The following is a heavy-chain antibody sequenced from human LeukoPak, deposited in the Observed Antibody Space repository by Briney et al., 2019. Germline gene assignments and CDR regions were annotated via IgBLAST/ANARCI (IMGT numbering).Heavy chain of an antibody. CDR2: IYYSGST. CDR3: ARHVERSSSWSATIWFDP. D-gene: IGHD6-13*01. CDR1: GGSISSSSYY. V-gene: IGHV4-39*01. Sequence: PSETLSLTCTVSGGSISSSSYYWGWIRQPPGKGLGWIGSIYYSGSTYYNPSLKSRVTISVDTSKNQFSLKLSSVTAADTAVYYCARHVERSSSWSATIWFDPWGQGTLVTVSS. J-gene: IGHJ5*02.